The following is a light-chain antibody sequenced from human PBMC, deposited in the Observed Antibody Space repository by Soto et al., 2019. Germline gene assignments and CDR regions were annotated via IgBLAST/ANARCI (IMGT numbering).Light chain of an antibody. CDR3: QQYNNLDPIT. V-gene: IGKV3-15*01. CDR1: QSVSSN. J-gene: IGKJ5*01. CDR2: VAS. Sequence: VMTKTPCSLCLFPCEGATXXCRASQSVSSNLAWYQQKPGQPPRLLIYVASTTATSIPPTFSSGRSGPEFNLTISSMRAEDFAVYYCQQYNNLDPITFGQPTPL.